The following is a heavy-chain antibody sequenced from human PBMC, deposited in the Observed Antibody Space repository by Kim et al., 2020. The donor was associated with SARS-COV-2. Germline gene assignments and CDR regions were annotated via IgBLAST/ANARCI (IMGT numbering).Heavy chain of an antibody. CDR2: IKSKTDGGTT. D-gene: IGHD3-16*01. J-gene: IGHJ4*02. V-gene: IGHV3-15*01. Sequence: GGSLRLSCAASGFTFSNAWMSWVRQAPGKGLEWVGRIKSKTDGGTTDYAAPVKGRFTISRDDSKNTLYLQMNSLKTEDTAVYYCTKYDYVWGSLDYWGQGTLVTVSS. CDR3: TKYDYVWGSLDY. CDR1: GFTFSNAW.